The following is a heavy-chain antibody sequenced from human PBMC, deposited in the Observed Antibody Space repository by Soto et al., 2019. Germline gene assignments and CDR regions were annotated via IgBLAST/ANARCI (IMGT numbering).Heavy chain of an antibody. Sequence: GSLRLSCAASGFTFSRYAMSWVRQRPGKGLEWIGYIFYSGHLKYNPSLKSRLTISVDPPKNQISLRLTSVTAADTAVYYCAREGGGYRFDYWGQGALVTVSS. CDR1: GFTFSRYA. CDR2: IFYSGHL. D-gene: IGHD1-26*01. J-gene: IGHJ4*02. V-gene: IGHV4-59*01. CDR3: AREGGGYRFDY.